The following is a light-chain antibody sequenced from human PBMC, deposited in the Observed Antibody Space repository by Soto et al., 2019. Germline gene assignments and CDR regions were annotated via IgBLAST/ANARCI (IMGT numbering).Light chain of an antibody. CDR2: DTN. J-gene: IGLJ1*01. CDR3: LLSYSGAYV. V-gene: IGLV7-46*01. Sequence: QAVVTQEPSLTVSPGGAVTLTCGSSTGAVTNGHYPYWLQQKPGQAPRTLIYDTNNKHSWTPARFSGSLLGGRAALTLSGAQPEDEADYYCLLSYSGAYVFGTGTKLTVL. CDR1: TGAVTNGHY.